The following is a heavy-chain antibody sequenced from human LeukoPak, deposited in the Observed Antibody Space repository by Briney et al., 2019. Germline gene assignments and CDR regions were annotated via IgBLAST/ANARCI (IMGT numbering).Heavy chain of an antibody. V-gene: IGHV3-48*04. J-gene: IGHJ4*02. Sequence: GGSLRLSCAASGFTFSSYSINWVRQPPGKGLEWVSYISSSGSTIYYADSVKGRFTISRDNAKNTLYLQMNSLRAEDTAVYYCAKGDSYGYGSVGYFDYWGQGTLVTVSS. CDR2: ISSSGSTI. D-gene: IGHD5-18*01. CDR3: AKGDSYGYGSVGYFDY. CDR1: GFTFSSYS.